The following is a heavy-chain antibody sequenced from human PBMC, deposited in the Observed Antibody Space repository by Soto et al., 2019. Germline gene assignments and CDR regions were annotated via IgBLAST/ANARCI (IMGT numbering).Heavy chain of an antibody. V-gene: IGHV3-74*01. J-gene: IGHJ4*02. CDR2: MNSDGSTT. Sequence: WGSRRLSCAVSGFTFATHWMHWVRQAPGKGLEWVSRMNSDGSTTDYADSVKGRFTVSRDNAKNTLYLQMNSLRAEDTAVYYCATAEVDYWGPGTLVTVSS. CDR1: GFTFATHW. CDR3: ATAEVDY.